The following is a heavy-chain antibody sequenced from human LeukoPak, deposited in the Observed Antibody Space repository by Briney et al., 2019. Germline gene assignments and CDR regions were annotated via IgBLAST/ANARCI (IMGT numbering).Heavy chain of an antibody. Sequence: GGSLRLSCAASGFTFSSYAMSWVRQAPGKGLEWVSSISSSSSYIYYADSVKGRFTISRDNAKNSLYLQMNSLRAEDTAVYYCARAVNSGYDLDYWGQGTLVTVSS. CDR2: ISSSSSYI. D-gene: IGHD5-12*01. V-gene: IGHV3-21*01. CDR3: ARAVNSGYDLDY. CDR1: GFTFSSYA. J-gene: IGHJ4*02.